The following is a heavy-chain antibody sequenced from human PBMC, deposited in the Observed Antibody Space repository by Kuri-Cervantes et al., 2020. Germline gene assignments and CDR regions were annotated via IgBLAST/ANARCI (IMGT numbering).Heavy chain of an antibody. V-gene: IGHV3-30-3*01. CDR2: ISYDGSNK. CDR1: GFTFSSYA. Sequence: GESLKISCAASGFTFSSYAMHWVRQAPGKGLEWVAVISYDGSNKYYADSVKGRFTISRDNSKNTLYLQMNSLRAEDTAVYYCARSIAVADNYWGQGNLVTVSS. J-gene: IGHJ4*02. CDR3: ARSIAVADNY. D-gene: IGHD6-19*01.